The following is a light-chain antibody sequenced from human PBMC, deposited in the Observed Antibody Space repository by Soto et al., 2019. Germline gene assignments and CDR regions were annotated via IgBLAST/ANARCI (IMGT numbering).Light chain of an antibody. J-gene: IGLJ2*01. CDR1: TNDVGTYNL. CDR3: CSYAGSTTFDVV. Sequence: QSVLTQPASVSGSPGQSITISCTGTTNDVGTYNLVSWYQHHPGKPPKIMIYEVSRRPSGVSNRFSGSKSGNTASLTISGLQAEDEADYNCCSYAGSTTFDVVFGGGTQLTVL. CDR2: EVS. V-gene: IGLV2-23*02.